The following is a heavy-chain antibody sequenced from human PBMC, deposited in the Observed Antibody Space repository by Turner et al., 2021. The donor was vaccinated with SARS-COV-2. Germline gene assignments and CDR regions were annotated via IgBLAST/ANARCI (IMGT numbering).Heavy chain of an antibody. D-gene: IGHD5-18*01. CDR3: ARLMDTAMDYYGTDV. J-gene: IGHJ6*02. Sequence: QLQLQESGPGLVKPSETLSLTSTVSGGSISSSSYYWGWIRQPPGKGLEWIGNIYYSGSAYYNPSLKSRVTISVDPSKNQFSLKLTSVTAADTAVYYCARLMDTAMDYYGTDVWGQGTTVTVSS. CDR1: GGSISSSSYY. CDR2: IYYSGSA. V-gene: IGHV4-39*01.